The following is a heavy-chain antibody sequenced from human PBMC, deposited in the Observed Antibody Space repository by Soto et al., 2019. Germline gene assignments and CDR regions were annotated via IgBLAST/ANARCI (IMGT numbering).Heavy chain of an antibody. CDR1: GYTFTRYG. Sequence: EASVKVSCKASGYTFTRYGLSWARQAPGQGLEWMGWISTNSGNTVYAQKFQDRVTMTTDTSTSTAYMELWSLISDDTAVYYCARDVNWRLDYWGQGTLVNVSS. CDR2: ISTNSGNT. CDR3: ARDVNWRLDY. V-gene: IGHV1-18*01. J-gene: IGHJ4*02. D-gene: IGHD1-1*01.